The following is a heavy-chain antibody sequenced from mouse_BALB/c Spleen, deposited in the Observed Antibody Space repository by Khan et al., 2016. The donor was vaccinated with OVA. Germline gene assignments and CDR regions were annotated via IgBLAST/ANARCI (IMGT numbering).Heavy chain of an antibody. CDR3: ARTARIKY. CDR2: ISYSGSS. D-gene: IGHD1-2*01. V-gene: IGHV3-2*02. CDR1: GYSITSGYG. Sequence: DVQLQESGPGLVKPSQSLSLTCTVTGYSITSGYGWNWIRQFPGNKLEWMGYISYSGSSNYNPSLKSRISITLDTSKNQFFLQLNSVTTEETATYYCARTARIKYWGQGTTLTVSS. J-gene: IGHJ2*01.